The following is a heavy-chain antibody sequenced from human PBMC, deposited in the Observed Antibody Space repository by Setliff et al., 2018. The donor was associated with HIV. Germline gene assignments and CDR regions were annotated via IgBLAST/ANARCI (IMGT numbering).Heavy chain of an antibody. D-gene: IGHD3-3*01. V-gene: IGHV4-39*07. CDR1: GGSVTSSTYY. CDR2: IYSTGSGRT. Sequence: SETLSLTCTVSGGSVTSSTYYWGWIRQPPGKGLEWTGNIYSTGSGRTYYSPSLKSRVTISLDTSKNQFSLRLNSVTAADTAVYYCARQEDNFWSGYPNWFDPWGQGTLVTVSS. J-gene: IGHJ5*02. CDR3: ARQEDNFWSGYPNWFDP.